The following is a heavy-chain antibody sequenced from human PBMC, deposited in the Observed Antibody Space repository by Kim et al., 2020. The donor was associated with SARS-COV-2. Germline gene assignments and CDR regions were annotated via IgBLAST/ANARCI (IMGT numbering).Heavy chain of an antibody. CDR3: ARGNGSGYYYYGMDV. CDR2: INHSGST. V-gene: IGHV4-34*01. CDR1: GGSFSGYY. J-gene: IGHJ6*02. Sequence: SETLSLTCAVYGGSFSGYYWSWIRQPPGKGLEWIGEINHSGSTNYNPSLKSRVTISVDTSKNQFSLKLSSVTAADTAVYYCARGNGSGYYYYGMDVWGQG. D-gene: IGHD3-3*01.